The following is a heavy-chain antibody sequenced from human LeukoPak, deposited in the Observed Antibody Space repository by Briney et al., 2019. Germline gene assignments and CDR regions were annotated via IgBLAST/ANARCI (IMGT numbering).Heavy chain of an antibody. V-gene: IGHV1-18*04. CDR2: ISTYRGHT. J-gene: IGHJ4*02. Sequence: ASVNVSCKASGYTFTGYYMHWVRQAPGQGLEWMGWISTYRGHTNYAQNLQGRVTMTTDTSTSTAYMELERLTSDDTAVYYCARMGGWEQSDYEGNPDYWGQGTLVTVSS. D-gene: IGHD4-17*01. CDR3: ARMGGWEQSDYEGNPDY. CDR1: GYTFTGYY.